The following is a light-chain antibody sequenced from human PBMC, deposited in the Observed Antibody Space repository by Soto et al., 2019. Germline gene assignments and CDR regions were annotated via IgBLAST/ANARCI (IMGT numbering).Light chain of an antibody. CDR2: AAC. Sequence: ILMTQSPSSLAASVGDRLAITRRASQSISSFLNWYQQKPGTAPKLLIYAACNLQRRVTSRCSGSGSGADFTLSIISLQPEDFSTYYRQHSYSPLLTFGGGTKLEIK. V-gene: IGKV1-39*01. CDR1: QSISSF. J-gene: IGKJ4*01. CDR3: QHSYSPLLT.